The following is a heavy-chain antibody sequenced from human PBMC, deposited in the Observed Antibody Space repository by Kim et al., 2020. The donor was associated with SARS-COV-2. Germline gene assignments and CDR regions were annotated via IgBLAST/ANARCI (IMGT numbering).Heavy chain of an antibody. CDR1: GFTFSSYA. CDR3: AVTAGFLGVVTALEAFDI. CDR2: ISGSGGST. Sequence: GGSLRLSCAASGFTFSSYAMSWVRQAPGKGLEWVSAISGSGGSTYYADSVKGRFTISRDNSKNTLYLQMNSLRAEDTAVYYCAVTAGFLGVVTALEAFDIWSQGTMVTVSS. D-gene: IGHD2-21*02. V-gene: IGHV3-23*01. J-gene: IGHJ3*02.